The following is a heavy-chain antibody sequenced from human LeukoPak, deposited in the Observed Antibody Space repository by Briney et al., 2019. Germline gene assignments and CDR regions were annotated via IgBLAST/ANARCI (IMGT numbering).Heavy chain of an antibody. V-gene: IGHV3-53*04. CDR1: GFTVSSNY. CDR3: ARERDYVWGSYRYSGAFDI. Sequence: GGSLRLSCAASGFTVSSNYMSWVRQAPGKGLEWVSVIYSGGSTYYADSVKGRFTISRHNSKNTLYLQMNSLRAEDTAVYYCARERDYVWGSYRYSGAFDIWGQGTMVTVSS. CDR2: IYSGGST. D-gene: IGHD3-16*02. J-gene: IGHJ3*02.